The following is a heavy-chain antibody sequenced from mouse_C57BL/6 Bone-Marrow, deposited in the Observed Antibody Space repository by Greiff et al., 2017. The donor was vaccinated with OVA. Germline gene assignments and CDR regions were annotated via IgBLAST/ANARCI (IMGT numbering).Heavy chain of an antibody. D-gene: IGHD3-1*01. CDR2: IYPRSGNT. Sequence: VQRVESGAELARPGASVKLSCKASGYTFTSYGISWVKQRTGQGLEWIGEIYPRSGNTYYNEKFKGKATLTADKSSSTAYMELRSLTSEDSAVYFCARSGQRVDYWGQGTSVTVSS. CDR3: ARSGQRVDY. V-gene: IGHV1-81*01. CDR1: GYTFTSYG. J-gene: IGHJ4*01.